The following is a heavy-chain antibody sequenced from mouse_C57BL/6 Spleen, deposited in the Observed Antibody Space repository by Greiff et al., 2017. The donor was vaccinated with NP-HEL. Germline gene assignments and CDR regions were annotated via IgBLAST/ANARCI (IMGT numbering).Heavy chain of an antibody. D-gene: IGHD1-1*01. CDR1: GFTFSDYY. Sequence: EVNVVESGGGLVQPGGSLKLSCAASGFTFSDYYMYWVRQTPEKRLEWVAYISNGGGSTYYPDTVKGRFTISRDNAKNTLYLQMSRLKSEDTAMYYCARRDYGRGYFDVWGTGTTVTVSS. CDR3: ARRDYGRGYFDV. V-gene: IGHV5-12*01. J-gene: IGHJ1*03. CDR2: ISNGGGST.